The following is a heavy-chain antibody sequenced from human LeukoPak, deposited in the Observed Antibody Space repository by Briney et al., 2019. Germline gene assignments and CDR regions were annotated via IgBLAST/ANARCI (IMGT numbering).Heavy chain of an antibody. Sequence: GGSLGLSCAASGFTFSSYSMNWVRQAPGKGLEWVSSISSSSSYIYYADSVKGRFTISRDNAKNSLYLQMNSLRAEDTAVYYCARDVFEIYQYSSSWYDYYYGMDVWGQGTTVTVSS. CDR2: ISSSSSYI. CDR3: ARDVFEIYQYSSSWYDYYYGMDV. CDR1: GFTFSSYS. D-gene: IGHD6-13*01. J-gene: IGHJ6*02. V-gene: IGHV3-21*01.